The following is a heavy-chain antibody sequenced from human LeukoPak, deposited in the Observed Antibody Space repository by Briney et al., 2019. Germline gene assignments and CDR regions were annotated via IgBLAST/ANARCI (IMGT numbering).Heavy chain of an antibody. J-gene: IGHJ4*02. CDR2: IHDIGST. D-gene: IGHD3-3*01. CDR1: GASISSYY. V-gene: IGHV4-59*01. Sequence: PSETLSLTCTVSGASISSYYWSWIRQPPGEGLEWIGYIHDIGSTNHNPSLKSRVTMSVDKPNNQFSLNLTSVTPADTAVYYCARTSDFWSGLFHFDHWGQGTLVTVSS. CDR3: ARTSDFWSGLFHFDH.